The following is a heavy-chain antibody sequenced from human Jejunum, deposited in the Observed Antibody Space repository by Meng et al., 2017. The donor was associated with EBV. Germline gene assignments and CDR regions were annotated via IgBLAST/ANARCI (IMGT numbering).Heavy chain of an antibody. V-gene: IGHV1-46*01. J-gene: IGHJ5*01. CDR3: ARPRLPGETLWFDS. Sequence: QEQLVQSGXEVQKXXXSVKVSCKASGYTFTTYYIHWVRQAPGQGLEWMGIINPSGGTTSYSQQFQGRVTMTRDTSTSTVYMELSSLRSEDTAVYYCARPRLPGETLWFDSLGQGTLVTVSS. CDR2: INPSGGTT. CDR1: GYTFTTYY.